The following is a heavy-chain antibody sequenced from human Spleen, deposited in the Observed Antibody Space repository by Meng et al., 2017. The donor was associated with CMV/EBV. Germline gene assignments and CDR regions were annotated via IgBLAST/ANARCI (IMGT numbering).Heavy chain of an antibody. CDR1: GFSISTYG. CDR2: KWQNGHNE. J-gene: IGHJ4*02. V-gene: IGHV3-33*01. Sequence: SLNFSCDAAGFSISTYGLHWVRQGRVKGMEWVAVKWQNGHNEKYLTSERCRFTIYRDNSKNTLYVEMNSLRAEDTAVYFCARDYNLWGQGTLVTVSS. D-gene: IGHD5-24*01. CDR3: ARDYNL.